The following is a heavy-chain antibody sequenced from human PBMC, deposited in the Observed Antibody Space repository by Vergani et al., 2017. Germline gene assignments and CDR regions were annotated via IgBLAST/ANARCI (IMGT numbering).Heavy chain of an antibody. Sequence: QVQLQESGPGLVKPSETLSLTCTVSAGSISSYYWSWIRQPPGKGLEWIGYIYYSGSTNYNPSPTSRVTISVDTSKNQFSLKLSSVTAADTAVYYCARIVGATTFDYWGQGTLVTVSS. CDR1: AGSISSYY. V-gene: IGHV4-59*01. CDR2: IYYSGST. D-gene: IGHD1-26*01. J-gene: IGHJ4*02. CDR3: ARIVGATTFDY.